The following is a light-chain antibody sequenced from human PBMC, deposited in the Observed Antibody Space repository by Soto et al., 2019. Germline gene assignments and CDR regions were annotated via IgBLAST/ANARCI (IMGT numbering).Light chain of an antibody. CDR1: SGHSSYA. CDR3: PTWGTGFKF. CDR2: LNNDGSH. V-gene: IGLV4-69*01. Sequence: QLVLTQSPSASASLGASVKLTCTLSSGHSSYAIAWHQKQPGKGPRYLMALNNDGSHTKGGGSADRFSGSSSGADRYLIISSLQSEDEADYYCPTWGTGFKFFGSGTKLTVL. J-gene: IGLJ2*01.